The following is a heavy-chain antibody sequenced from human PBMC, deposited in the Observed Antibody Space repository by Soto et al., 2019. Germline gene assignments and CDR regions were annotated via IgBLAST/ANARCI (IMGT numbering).Heavy chain of an antibody. CDR1: GGSISSSSYY. Sequence: SETLSLTCTVSGGSISSSSYYWGWIRQPPGKGLEWIGSIYYSGSTYYNPSLKSRVTISVDTSKNQFSLKLSYVTAADTAVYYCAREAVCGGDCYCYGMDVWGQGTTVTVSS. D-gene: IGHD2-21*01. CDR3: AREAVCGGDCYCYGMDV. J-gene: IGHJ6*02. CDR2: IYYSGST. V-gene: IGHV4-39*02.